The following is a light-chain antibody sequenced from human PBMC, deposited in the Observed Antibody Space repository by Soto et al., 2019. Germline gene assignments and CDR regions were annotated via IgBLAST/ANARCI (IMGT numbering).Light chain of an antibody. CDR3: QQYKNWPLT. J-gene: IGKJ4*01. Sequence: EIVMTQSPATLSVSPGERATLSCRASQSVSSNFAWYQRKPGQAPRLLIYGASTRATGIPARFSGSGSGTEFTLTNSNLQSEDFAVYYCQQYKNWPLTFGGGTKVEIK. V-gene: IGKV3-15*01. CDR2: GAS. CDR1: QSVSSN.